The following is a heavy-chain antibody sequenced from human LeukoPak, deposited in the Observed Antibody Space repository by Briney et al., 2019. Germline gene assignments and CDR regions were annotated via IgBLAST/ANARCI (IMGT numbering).Heavy chain of an antibody. J-gene: IGHJ4*02. CDR3: AREDSYEQHRIDY. CDR1: GGSISSGGYY. V-gene: IGHV4-31*03. CDR2: IYYSGST. D-gene: IGHD5-18*01. Sequence: SETLSLTCTVSGGSISSGGYYWSWIRQHPGKGLEWIAYIYYSGSTYYNPSLKSRVTISVDTSKNQFSLKLSSVTAADTAVYYCAREDSYEQHRIDYWGQGTLVTVSS.